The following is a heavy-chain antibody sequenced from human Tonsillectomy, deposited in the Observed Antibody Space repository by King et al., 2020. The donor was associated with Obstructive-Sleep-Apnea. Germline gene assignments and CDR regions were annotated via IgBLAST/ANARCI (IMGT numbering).Heavy chain of an antibody. CDR2: INCCCVLI. Sequence: PLVQSGGGLVQPGGSLRRSRAASGFTLRSWYKNLVRPAPGKGVEGVSYINCCCVLIYYADSVKGRFTISRDDAKNSLYLQMNSLRAEDTAVYYCASWTRGLWGRGTLVTVSS. CDR3: ASWTRGL. J-gene: IGHJ2*01. D-gene: IGHD3/OR15-3a*01. CDR1: GFTLRSWY. V-gene: IGHV3-48*04.